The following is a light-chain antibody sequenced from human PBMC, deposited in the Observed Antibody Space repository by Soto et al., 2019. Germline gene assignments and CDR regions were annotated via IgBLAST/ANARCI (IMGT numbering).Light chain of an antibody. Sequence: EIVLTQSPGTLSLSPGERATLSCRASQSVSRSYLAWYQQKPGQTPRILIYGASSRATGIPDRFSGSGSGTDFTLTISRLEPEDFAVYYCQQYDTSPFTFGPGTKVDIK. V-gene: IGKV3-20*01. J-gene: IGKJ3*01. CDR3: QQYDTSPFT. CDR2: GAS. CDR1: QSVSRSY.